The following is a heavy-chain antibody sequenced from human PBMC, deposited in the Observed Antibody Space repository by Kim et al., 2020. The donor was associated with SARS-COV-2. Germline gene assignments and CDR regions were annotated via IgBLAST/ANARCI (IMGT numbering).Heavy chain of an antibody. Sequence: SETLFLTCTVSGGSVSSGSYYWSWIRQPPGKGLEWIGYIYYSGSTNYNPSLKSRVTISVDTSKNQFSLKLSSVTAADTAVYYCARDVTSGYDPGVNWFDPWGQGTLVTVSS. J-gene: IGHJ5*02. CDR1: GGSVSSGSYY. V-gene: IGHV4-61*01. CDR2: IYYSGST. D-gene: IGHD6-25*01. CDR3: ARDVTSGYDPGVNWFDP.